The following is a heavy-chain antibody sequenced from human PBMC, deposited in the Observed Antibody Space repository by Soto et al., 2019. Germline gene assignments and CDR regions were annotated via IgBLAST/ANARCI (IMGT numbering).Heavy chain of an antibody. J-gene: IGHJ4*02. CDR2: IIPIRGIA. CDR1: GGTFSSYT. Sequence: QVQLVQSGAEVKKPGSSVKVSCKASGGTFSSYTISWLRQASGKGLEWMGRIIPIRGIANYAQKFQGRGTITAVKSTSTAYMVLSSLRSEDTAVYYVARGGDGYNSDYWGQGTLVTVSS. CDR3: ARGGDGYNSDY. D-gene: IGHD5-12*01. V-gene: IGHV1-69*02.